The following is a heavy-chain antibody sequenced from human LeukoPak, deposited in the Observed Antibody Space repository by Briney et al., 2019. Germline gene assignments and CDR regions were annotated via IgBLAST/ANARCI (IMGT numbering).Heavy chain of an antibody. Sequence: GASVKVSCRASGYTFTGYFMHWVRQAPGQGLEWMGWFNPNGAATKYAQKFQGRVTMTRDTSIKTDFMELSSLRSDDTALYYCTRDGFSGAAFDYWGQGTLVTVSS. V-gene: IGHV1-2*02. D-gene: IGHD7-27*01. J-gene: IGHJ4*02. CDR1: GYTFTGYF. CDR2: FNPNGAAT. CDR3: TRDGFSGAAFDY.